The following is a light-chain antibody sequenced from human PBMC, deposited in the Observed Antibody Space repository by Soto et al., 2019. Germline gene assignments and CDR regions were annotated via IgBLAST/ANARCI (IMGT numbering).Light chain of an antibody. V-gene: IGKV3-15*01. CDR2: GAS. Sequence: EIVLTQCPGTLAVSPVAGSSLPCRASENVDTNLAWYQHKPGQAPRLLIYGASTRAAGVPARFSGSGSGTEFTLTISSLESEDVAVYYCQQCHKWPRITFGPGTRLEI. J-gene: IGKJ5*01. CDR3: QQCHKWPRIT. CDR1: ENVDTN.